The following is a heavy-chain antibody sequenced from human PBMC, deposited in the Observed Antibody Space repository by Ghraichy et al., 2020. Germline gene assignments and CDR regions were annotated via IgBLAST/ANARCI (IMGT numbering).Heavy chain of an antibody. CDR2: VNEEGSEK. Sequence: GGSLRLSCAASGFSLRHYWMSWVRQAPGKGLEWVANVNEEGSEKYYVDSVRGRFTIYRDNAKNLLHLEMKRLRAEDTALYYCARDQRNMNNYVVGGYAMDLWGQGTTVAVSS. J-gene: IGHJ6*02. V-gene: IGHV3-7*01. D-gene: IGHD4-11*01. CDR3: ARDQRNMNNYVVGGYAMDL. CDR1: GFSLRHYW.